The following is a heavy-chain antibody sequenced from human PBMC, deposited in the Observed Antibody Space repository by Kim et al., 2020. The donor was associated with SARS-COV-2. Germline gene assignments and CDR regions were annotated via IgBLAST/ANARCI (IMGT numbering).Heavy chain of an antibody. J-gene: IGHJ4*02. V-gene: IGHV3-21*04. Sequence: GGSLRISCAASGFTFSSYSMNWVRQAPGKGLEWVSSISSSSSYIYYADSVKGRFTISRDNAKNSLFLQVNSLRAEDTAVYYCARGHYSMYYFDYWGQGTLVTVSS. D-gene: IGHD1-26*01. CDR2: ISSSSSYI. CDR3: ARGHYSMYYFDY. CDR1: GFTFSSYS.